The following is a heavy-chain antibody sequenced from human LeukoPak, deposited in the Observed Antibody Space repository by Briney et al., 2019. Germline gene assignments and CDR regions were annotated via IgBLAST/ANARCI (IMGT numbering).Heavy chain of an antibody. V-gene: IGHV4-34*01. Sequence: SETLSLTCAVYGGSFSDYYWSWIRQPPGKGLEWIGEINHSGSTNYNPPLKSRVTISVDTSKNQFSLKLSSVTAADTAVYYCASSTYYDILTGPYYFDYWGQGTLVTVSS. CDR1: GGSFSDYY. J-gene: IGHJ4*02. CDR3: ASSTYYDILTGPYYFDY. CDR2: INHSGST. D-gene: IGHD3-9*01.